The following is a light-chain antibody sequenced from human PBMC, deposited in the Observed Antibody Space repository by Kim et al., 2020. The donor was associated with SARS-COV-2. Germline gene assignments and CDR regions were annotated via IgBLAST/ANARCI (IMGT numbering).Light chain of an antibody. CDR3: AAWDDSLNGVV. CDR1: RSNIGSNT. CDR2: SNN. V-gene: IGLV1-44*01. Sequence: QSVLTQPPSASGTPGQRVSISCSGRRSNIGSNTVIWYQQFPGRAPKLLIYSNNERPSGVPYRFSGSKSGPSASLDISGLQPEDEADYYCAAWDDSLNGVVFGGGTQLTVL. J-gene: IGLJ2*01.